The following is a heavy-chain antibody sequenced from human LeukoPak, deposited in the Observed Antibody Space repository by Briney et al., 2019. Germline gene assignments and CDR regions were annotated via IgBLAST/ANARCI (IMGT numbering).Heavy chain of an antibody. J-gene: IGHJ6*03. V-gene: IGHV3-23*01. CDR3: AKDNIPNYYYYYMDD. Sequence: GGSLRLSCAASGFTFSSYAMSWVRQAPGKGLEWVSAISGSGGSTYYADSVKGRFTISRDNSKNTLYLQMNSLRAEDTAVYYCAKDNIPNYYYYYMDDWGKGTTVTVSS. CDR1: GFTFSSYA. CDR2: ISGSGGST.